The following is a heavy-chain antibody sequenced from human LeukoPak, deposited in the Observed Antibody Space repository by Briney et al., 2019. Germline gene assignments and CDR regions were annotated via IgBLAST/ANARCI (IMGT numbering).Heavy chain of an antibody. CDR2: NYYSGST. D-gene: IGHD3-3*01. Sequence: ASETLSLTCTVSGGSISSSSYYWGWIRQPPGKGLEWIGSNYYSGSTYYNPSLKSRVTISVDTSKNQFSLKLSSVTAADTAVYYCARRDDGAYYDFWSGYPAAFDIWGQGTMVTVSS. J-gene: IGHJ3*02. V-gene: IGHV4-39*01. CDR3: ARRDDGAYYDFWSGYPAAFDI. CDR1: GGSISSSSYY.